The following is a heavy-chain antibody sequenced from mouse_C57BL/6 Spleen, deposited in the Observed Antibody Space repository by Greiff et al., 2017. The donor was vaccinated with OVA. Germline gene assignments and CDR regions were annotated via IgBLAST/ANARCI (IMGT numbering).Heavy chain of an antibody. D-gene: IGHD1-1*01. CDR2: IYPGDGDT. CDR1: GYAFSSSW. Sequence: VQLVESGPELVKPGASVKISCKASGYAFSSSWMNWVKQRPGKGLEWIGRIYPGDGDTNYNGKFKGKATLTADKSSSTAYMQLSSLTSEDSAVYFCARRDTTVVEGDYFDYWGQGTTLTVSS. CDR3: ARRDTTVVEGDYFDY. J-gene: IGHJ2*01. V-gene: IGHV1-82*01.